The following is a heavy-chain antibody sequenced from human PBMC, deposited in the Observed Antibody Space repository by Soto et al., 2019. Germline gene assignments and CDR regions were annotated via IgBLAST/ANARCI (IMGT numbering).Heavy chain of an antibody. CDR3: ARNPASGWKGNYGMDV. D-gene: IGHD1-1*01. V-gene: IGHV3-21*01. CDR2: ISSSSSYI. CDR1: GFTFSSYS. J-gene: IGHJ6*02. Sequence: EVQLVESGGGPVKPGGSLRLSCAASGFTFSSYSMNWVRQAPGKGLEWVSSISSSSSYIYYADSVKGRFTISRDNAKNSLYLQMNSLRAEDTAVYYCARNPASGWKGNYGMDVWGQGTTVTVSS.